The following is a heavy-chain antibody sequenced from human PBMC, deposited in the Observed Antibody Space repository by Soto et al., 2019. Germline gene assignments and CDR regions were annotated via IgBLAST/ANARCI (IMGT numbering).Heavy chain of an antibody. D-gene: IGHD1-26*01. J-gene: IGHJ6*02. V-gene: IGHV1-69*12. CDR2: ISPIFRKP. Sequence: QVQLVQSGAEVKKPGSSVKVSCRVPGGSFSTYAISWVRQAPGQGLEWVGGISPIFRKPRYGQKFKGRVTITADESTTTAYMELSNLISEDTAVYYCARDKDLVELGGNYYYATDVWGQGTTVTVSS. CDR1: GGSFSTYA. CDR3: ARDKDLVELGGNYYYATDV.